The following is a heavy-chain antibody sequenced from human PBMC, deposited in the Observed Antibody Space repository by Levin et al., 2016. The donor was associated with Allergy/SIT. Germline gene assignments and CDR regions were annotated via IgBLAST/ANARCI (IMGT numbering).Heavy chain of an antibody. CDR2: IYYSGRT. V-gene: IGHV4-59*01. J-gene: IGHJ6*02. CDR1: GGSISAFY. Sequence: SETLSLTCTLSGGSISAFYWAWIRQPPGKGLEWIGDIYYSGRTNYNSSLKSRLTISVDTSKNQFSLKLTSVTAADTAVYFCARDRDLMDVWGQGTTVTVSS. CDR3: ARDRDLMDV. D-gene: IGHD3-10*01.